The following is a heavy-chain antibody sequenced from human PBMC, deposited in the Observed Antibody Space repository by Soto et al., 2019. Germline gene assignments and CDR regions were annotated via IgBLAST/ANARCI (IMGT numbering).Heavy chain of an antibody. J-gene: IGHJ5*02. CDR1: GYTFTNND. V-gene: IGHV1-8*01. Sequence: ASVKVSCKASGYTFTNNDVTWVRQATGQGLEWMGWMNPGSGDIGYAQKFQGRVTMTRNISIATAYMELSSLRSEDTAIYYCARMASFGSLNWFDPWGQGTLVTVSS. CDR2: MNPGSGDI. CDR3: ARMASFGSLNWFDP. D-gene: IGHD5-18*01.